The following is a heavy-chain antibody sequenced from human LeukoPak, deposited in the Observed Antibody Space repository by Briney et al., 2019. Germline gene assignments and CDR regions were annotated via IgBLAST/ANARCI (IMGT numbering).Heavy chain of an antibody. CDR1: GFIFSDNW. CDR3: AREGGGGWYSGWFDP. Sequence: PWGSLRLSCAASGFIFSDNWMNWVRQAPGKGLEWVANINLRGSEKRYGDSVKGRFTISRDNANNFLDLQMNTLRPEDTAVYYCAREGGGGWYSGWFDPWGQGTLVTVSS. CDR2: INLRGSEK. V-gene: IGHV3-7*01. D-gene: IGHD1-26*01. J-gene: IGHJ5*02.